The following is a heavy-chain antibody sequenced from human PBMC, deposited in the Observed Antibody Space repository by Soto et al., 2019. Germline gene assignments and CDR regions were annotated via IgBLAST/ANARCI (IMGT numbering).Heavy chain of an antibody. CDR2: TSYDGSNK. V-gene: IGHV3-30*19. J-gene: IGHJ1*01. CDR3: ARWGTTGGLDV. D-gene: IGHD3-16*01. CDR1: GFTFRSYV. Sequence: QVQLVESGGGVVQPGTSLRLSCVGSGFTFRSYVIHWVRQAPGKGLEWVALTSYDGSNKDYGDSVKGRFTISRDNSRNTVELQMDSLRREATALYYCARWGTTGGLDVWGQGTLVSVSS.